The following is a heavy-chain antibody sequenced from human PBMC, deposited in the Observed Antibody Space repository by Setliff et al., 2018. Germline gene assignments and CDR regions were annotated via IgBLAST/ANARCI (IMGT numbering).Heavy chain of an antibody. CDR1: GYTFTSYA. Sequence: SVKVSCKASGYTFTSYAMNWVRQAPGQGLEWMGGIIPIFGTANYAQKFQGRVTITADESTSTAYMELSSLRSEDTAVYYCARDPYIGDFWSGYYTMYYFDYWGQGTLVTISS. CDR3: ARDPYIGDFWSGYYTMYYFDY. V-gene: IGHV1-69*13. J-gene: IGHJ4*02. CDR2: IIPIFGTA. D-gene: IGHD3-3*01.